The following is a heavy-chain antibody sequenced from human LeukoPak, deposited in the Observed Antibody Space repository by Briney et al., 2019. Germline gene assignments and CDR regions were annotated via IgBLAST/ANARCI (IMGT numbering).Heavy chain of an antibody. V-gene: IGHV4-4*02. CDR2: IYRSGST. Sequence: PSETLSLTCAVSGGSISSSNWWSWVRQPPGKGLEWIGEIYRSGSTNYNPSLKSRVTISVDKSKNQFSLKLSSVTAADTAVYYCASITMVRGPTTNSDYWGQGTLVTVSS. J-gene: IGHJ4*02. D-gene: IGHD3-10*01. CDR1: GGSISSSNW. CDR3: ASITMVRGPTTNSDY.